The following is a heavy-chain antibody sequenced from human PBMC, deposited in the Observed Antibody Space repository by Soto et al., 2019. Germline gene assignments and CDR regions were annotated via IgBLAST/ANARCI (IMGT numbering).Heavy chain of an antibody. V-gene: IGHV1-46*01. CDR2: INPSVGST. D-gene: IGHD4-17*01. CDR1: GYPFTSYY. J-gene: IGHJ4*02. CDR3: ARKDYGDYGGGFGY. Sequence: QVQLVQSGAEVKKPGASVKVSCKASGYPFTSYYMHWVRQAPGQGLEWMGIINPSVGSTSNAQKFQGRVTMTRDTSTSTVYMELSSLRSEDTAVYYCARKDYGDYGGGFGYWGQGTLVTVSS.